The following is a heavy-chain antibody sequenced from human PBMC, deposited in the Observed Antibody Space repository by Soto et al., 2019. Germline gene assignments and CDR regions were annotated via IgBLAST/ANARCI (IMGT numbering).Heavy chain of an antibody. V-gene: IGHV1-69*13. J-gene: IGHJ6*02. D-gene: IGHD5-18*01. CDR3: ARDRKTVDTAMVWDYYYYYGMDV. Sequence: GASVKVSCKASGGTFSSYAISWVRQAPGQGLEWMGGIIPIFGTANYAQKFQGRVTITADESTSTAYMGLSSLRSEDTAVYYCARDRKTVDTAMVWDYYYYYGMDVWGQGTTVTVSS. CDR1: GGTFSSYA. CDR2: IIPIFGTA.